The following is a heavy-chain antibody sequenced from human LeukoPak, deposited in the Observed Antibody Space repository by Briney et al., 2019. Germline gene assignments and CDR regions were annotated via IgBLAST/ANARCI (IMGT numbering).Heavy chain of an antibody. J-gene: IGHJ6*02. CDR3: AKFRSGYYWYYYDMDV. CDR2: ISGSGVST. V-gene: IGHV3-23*01. D-gene: IGHD3-3*01. Sequence: GGSLRLSCAASGFTFSSYAMSWVRQAPGKGLEWVSSISGSGVSTYSADSVKGRFTISGDNSKNTLHLQMISLRAEDTAVYYCAKFRSGYYWYYYDMDVWGQGTTVTVSS. CDR1: GFTFSSYA.